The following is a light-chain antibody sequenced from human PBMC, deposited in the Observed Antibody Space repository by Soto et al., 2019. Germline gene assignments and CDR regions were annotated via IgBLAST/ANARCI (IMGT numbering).Light chain of an antibody. J-gene: IGLJ2*01. CDR3: ASYAGTSGLL. Sequence: QSALTQPPSASGSPGQPVTISCTGTSSDVGGSNYVSWYQQHPGKAPKAMIYEVSNRRSGVPDRFSGSKSGNTASLTVSGVQAEDEYYYYCASYAGTSGLLFGRGTKVTVL. CDR2: EVS. V-gene: IGLV2-8*01. CDR1: SSDVGGSNY.